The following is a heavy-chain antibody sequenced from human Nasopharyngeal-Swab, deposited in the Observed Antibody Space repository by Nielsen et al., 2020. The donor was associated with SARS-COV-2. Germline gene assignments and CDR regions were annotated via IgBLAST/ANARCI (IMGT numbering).Heavy chain of an antibody. Sequence: WIRQPPGKGLEWVAVIWYDGSNKYYADSVKGRFTISRDNSKNTLYLQMNSLRAEDTAVYYCARVPGDTAMASDCWGQGTLVTVSS. D-gene: IGHD5-18*01. CDR2: IWYDGSNK. CDR3: ARVPGDTAMASDC. V-gene: IGHV3-33*01. J-gene: IGHJ4*02.